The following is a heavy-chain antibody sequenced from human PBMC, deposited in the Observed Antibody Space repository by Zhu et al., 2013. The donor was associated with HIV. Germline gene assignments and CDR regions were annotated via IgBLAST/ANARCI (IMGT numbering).Heavy chain of an antibody. CDR1: GGTFSSYA. Sequence: QVQLVQSGAEVKKPGSSVKVSCKASGGTFSSYAISWVRQAPGQGLEWMGGIIPIFGTANYAQKFQGRVTITADESRAQPTWRLSSLRSEDTAVYYCARVSWFGEVITSRLPATTVVDVVGRNGTTVTVSS. D-gene: IGHD3-10*01. V-gene: IGHV1-69*01. CDR2: IIPIFGTA. J-gene: IGHJ6*01. CDR3: ARVSWFGEVITSRLPATTVVDVV.